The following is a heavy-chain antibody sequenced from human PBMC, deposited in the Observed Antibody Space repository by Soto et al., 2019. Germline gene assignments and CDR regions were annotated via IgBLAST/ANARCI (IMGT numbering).Heavy chain of an antibody. Sequence: EVQLLESGGGLVQPGGSLRLSCAASGFFFSSYAMSWVRQAPGKGLEWVSGIGGSGGYKSYADSVKGRLTISRDNSKNTLNLQMESLGAEDTAVYYCAKDAAMVSSTFNYFDYWGQGTLVAVSS. CDR1: GFFFSSYA. CDR2: IGGSGGYK. V-gene: IGHV3-23*01. D-gene: IGHD6-13*01. CDR3: AKDAAMVSSTFNYFDY. J-gene: IGHJ4*02.